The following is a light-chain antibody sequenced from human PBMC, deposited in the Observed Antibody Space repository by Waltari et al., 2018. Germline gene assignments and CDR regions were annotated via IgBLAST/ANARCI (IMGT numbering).Light chain of an antibody. CDR1: QSVSTN. CDR2: AAS. Sequence: EIVMTQSLVTLSLSPGERATLSCRASQSVSTNFAWYQQKPGQAPRLLFYAASTRATGIPARFRGTGSETEFTLTISSLQSEDFAVYYCQQYNKWPITFGQGTRLEIK. J-gene: IGKJ5*01. CDR3: QQYNKWPIT. V-gene: IGKV3-15*01.